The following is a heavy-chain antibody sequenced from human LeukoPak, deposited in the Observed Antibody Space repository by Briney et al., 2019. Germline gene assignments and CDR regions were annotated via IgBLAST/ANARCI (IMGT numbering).Heavy chain of an antibody. CDR2: IYYSGST. CDR1: GGSISSYY. J-gene: IGHJ5*02. D-gene: IGHD3-22*01. CDR3: ARDEYYYDSSGYTNWFDP. Sequence: SETLSLTCTVSGGSISSYYWSWIRQPPGKGLEWIGHIYYSGSTNYNPSLKSRVTISVDTSKNQFSLKLSSVTAADTAVYYCARDEYYYDSSGYTNWFDPWGQGTLVTVSS. V-gene: IGHV4-59*01.